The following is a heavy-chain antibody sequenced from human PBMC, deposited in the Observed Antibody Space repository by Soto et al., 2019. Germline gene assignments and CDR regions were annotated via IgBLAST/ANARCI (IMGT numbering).Heavy chain of an antibody. J-gene: IGHJ5*02. D-gene: IGHD4-17*01. V-gene: IGHV5-51*01. Sequence: GESLKISCQASVYSFTTYWIAWVRQTPGRGLEWMGIIYPGDSEIKYSPSFQGHVTMSADKSISTAYLQWSSLKASDTAMYYCARLRYDYGDYLWFDPWGQGTLVTVSS. CDR1: VYSFTTYW. CDR3: ARLRYDYGDYLWFDP. CDR2: IYPGDSEI.